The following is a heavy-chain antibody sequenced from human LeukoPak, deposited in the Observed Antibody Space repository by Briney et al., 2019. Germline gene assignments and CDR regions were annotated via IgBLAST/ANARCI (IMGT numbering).Heavy chain of an antibody. J-gene: IGHJ5*02. D-gene: IGHD5-12*01. CDR2: ISYDGSNK. Sequence: GRSLRLSCAASGFTFSSYAMHWVRQAPGKGLGWGTVISYDGSNKYYADSVKGRFTISRDNSKNTLYLQMNSLRAEDTAVYYCAREVEDVRWLRLYNWFDPWGQGTLVTVSS. CDR1: GFTFSSYA. CDR3: AREVEDVRWLRLYNWFDP. V-gene: IGHV3-30*04.